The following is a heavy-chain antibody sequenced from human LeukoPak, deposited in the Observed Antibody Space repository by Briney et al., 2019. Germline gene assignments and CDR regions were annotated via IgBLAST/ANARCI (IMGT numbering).Heavy chain of an antibody. D-gene: IGHD2-2*01. CDR3: AKDPYGTRYFDY. CDR2: LSDSGYNT. Sequence: PGGSLRLSCAASGFTFSSHAPSWVRQAPGKGLEWVSSLSDSGYNTYYADSVKGRFTISRDNSKNTVYLQMNSLRAEDTAVYYCAKDPYGTRYFDYWGQGTLVTVSS. CDR1: GFTFSSHA. J-gene: IGHJ4*02. V-gene: IGHV3-23*01.